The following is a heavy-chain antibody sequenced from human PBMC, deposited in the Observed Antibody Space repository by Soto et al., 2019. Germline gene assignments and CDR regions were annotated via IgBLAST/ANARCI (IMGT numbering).Heavy chain of an antibody. V-gene: IGHV4-39*01. CDR1: GGSISSSSYY. J-gene: IGHJ4*02. CDR3: AGVVVAAVEEYSLPAY. Sequence: SETLSLTCTVSGGSISSSSYYWGWIRQPPGKGLEWIGSIYYSGSTYYNPSLKSRVTISVDTSKNQFSLKLSSVTAADTAVYYCAGVVVAAVEEYSLPAYWGQGTLVTVSS. D-gene: IGHD2-15*01. CDR2: IYYSGST.